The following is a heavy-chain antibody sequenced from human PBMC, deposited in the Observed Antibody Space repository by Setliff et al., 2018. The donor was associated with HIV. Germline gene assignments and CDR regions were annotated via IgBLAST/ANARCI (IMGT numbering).Heavy chain of an antibody. CDR2: FHHSGSA. Sequence: SETLSLPCAVSGYSLSTAYYWAWIRQSPGKGLEWIGGFHHSGSAHYNPSLKSRVTISGQTSKNQFSLTLTSVTAADTAIYYCARQGAGYYYDSSDYYTGNGFDMWGQGTMVTVSS. CDR1: GYSLSTAYY. J-gene: IGHJ3*02. V-gene: IGHV4-38-2*01. CDR3: ARQGAGYYYDSSDYYTGNGFDM. D-gene: IGHD3-22*01.